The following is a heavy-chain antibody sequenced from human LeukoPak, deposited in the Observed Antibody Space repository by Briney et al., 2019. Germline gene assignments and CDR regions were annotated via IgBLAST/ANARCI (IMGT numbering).Heavy chain of an antibody. Sequence: SQTLSLTCAVSGGSISSGGYSWSWIRQPPGKGLEWIVYIYHSGSTYYNPSLKSRVTISVDRSKNQFSLKLSSVTAADTAVYYCARDYYDSSGYYYSFDYWGQGTLVTVSS. CDR3: ARDYYDSSGYYYSFDY. D-gene: IGHD3-22*01. V-gene: IGHV4-30-2*01. J-gene: IGHJ4*02. CDR1: GGSISSGGYS. CDR2: IYHSGST.